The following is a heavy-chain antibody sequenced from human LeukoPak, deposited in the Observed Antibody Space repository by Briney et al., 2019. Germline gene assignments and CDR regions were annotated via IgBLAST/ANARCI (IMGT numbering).Heavy chain of an antibody. J-gene: IGHJ3*02. CDR1: GFTFSSYA. Sequence: GGSLRLSCAASGFTFSSYAMHWVRQAPGKGLEWVAVIPYDGSNKYYADSVKGRFTISRDNSKNTLYLQMNSLRAEDTAVYYCARDWEGDAFDIWGQGTMVTVSS. CDR3: ARDWEGDAFDI. CDR2: IPYDGSNK. V-gene: IGHV3-30-3*01. D-gene: IGHD1-26*01.